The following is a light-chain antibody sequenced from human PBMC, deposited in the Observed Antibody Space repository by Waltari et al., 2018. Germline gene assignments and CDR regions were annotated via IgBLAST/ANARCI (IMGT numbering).Light chain of an antibody. CDR1: SSDVGGYNL. J-gene: IGLJ3*02. CDR2: EVT. V-gene: IGLV2-23*02. Sequence: QSALTQPASVSGSPGQSITISCTGTSSDVGGYNLVSWYQQHPDKAPKLVIYEVTKRTSGVSDRFSGSKSGNTASLTISGLQAEDEADYYCYSYAGSANGVFGGGTTLTVL. CDR3: YSYAGSANGV.